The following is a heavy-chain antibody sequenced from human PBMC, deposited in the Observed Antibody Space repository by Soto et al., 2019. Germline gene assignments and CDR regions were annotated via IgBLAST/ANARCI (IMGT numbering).Heavy chain of an antibody. CDR3: ARDLVEGIVVVPAAREDGMDV. CDR1: GDSVSSNSAA. J-gene: IGHJ6*02. V-gene: IGHV6-1*01. Sequence: SQTLSLTCAISGDSVSSNSAALNWIRQSPSRGLEWLGRTYYRSKWYNDYAVSVRSRITINPDTSKNQFSLQLNSVTPEDTAVYYCARDLVEGIVVVPAAREDGMDVWGQGTTVTVSS. D-gene: IGHD2-2*01. CDR2: TYYRSKWYN.